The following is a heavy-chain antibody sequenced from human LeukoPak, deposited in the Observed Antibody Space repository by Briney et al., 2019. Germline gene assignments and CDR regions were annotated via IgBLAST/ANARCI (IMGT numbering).Heavy chain of an antibody. V-gene: IGHV3-30*18. D-gene: IGHD3-3*01. CDR2: ISYGGGNK. CDR1: GFTFSSYG. CDR3: AKDKYDFWSGYNYFDY. Sequence: GRSLRLSCAASGFTFSSYGMHWVRQAPGKGLEWVAVISYGGGNKYYADSVKGRFTISRDNSKNTLYLQMNSLRAEDTAVYYCAKDKYDFWSGYNYFDYWGQGTLVTVSS. J-gene: IGHJ4*02.